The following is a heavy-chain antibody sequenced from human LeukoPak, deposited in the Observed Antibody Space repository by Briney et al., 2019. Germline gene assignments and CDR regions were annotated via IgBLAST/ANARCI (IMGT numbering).Heavy chain of an antibody. CDR3: ARDRDCSGGSCYSEYYGMDV. Sequence: SETLSLTCIVSGDSISRSSYYWGWIRQPPGKGLEWIGSIYYSGSAYYNPSLKSRVTISVDTSKNQFSLKLTSVTAADTAMYYCARDRDCSGGSCYSEYYGMDVWGQGTTVTVSS. CDR2: IYYSGSA. CDR1: GDSISRSSYY. V-gene: IGHV4-39*07. D-gene: IGHD2-15*01. J-gene: IGHJ6*02.